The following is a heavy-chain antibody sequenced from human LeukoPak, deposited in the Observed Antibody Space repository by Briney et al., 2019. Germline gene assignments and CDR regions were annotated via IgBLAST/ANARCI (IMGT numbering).Heavy chain of an antibody. V-gene: IGHV4-39*01. CDR3: ASIVATIHIDY. CDR2: IYYSGST. CDR1: GGSISSGGYY. J-gene: IGHJ4*02. Sequence: SETLSLTCTVSGGSISSGGYYWSWIRQPPGKGLEWIGSIYYSGSTYYNPSLKSRVTISVDTSKNQFSLKLSSVTAADTAVYYCASIVATIHIDYWGQGTLVTVSS. D-gene: IGHD5-12*01.